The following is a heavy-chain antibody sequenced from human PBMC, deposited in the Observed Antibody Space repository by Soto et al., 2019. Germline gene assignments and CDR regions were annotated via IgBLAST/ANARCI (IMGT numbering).Heavy chain of an antibody. CDR3: ARELQGLYYFDY. Sequence: GASVKVSCKASEYTFTSYTMHWVRQAPGQRLEWMGWINGGNGNTKYSQKLQGRVTITRDTSASTAYMELSSLRSDDTAVYYCARELQGLYYFDYWGQGTLVTVSS. D-gene: IGHD4-4*01. CDR1: EYTFTSYT. V-gene: IGHV1-3*01. CDR2: INGGNGNT. J-gene: IGHJ4*02.